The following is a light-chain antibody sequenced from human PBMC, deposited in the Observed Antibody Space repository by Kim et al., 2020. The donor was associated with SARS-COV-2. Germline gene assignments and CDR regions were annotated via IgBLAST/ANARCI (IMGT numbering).Light chain of an antibody. CDR1: QDTGRY. Sequence: AIRMTQSPSTLSASTGDSVTITCRASQDTGRYLAWYQQKSGRAPKLLIYAASTLQSGVPSTFSGSGSGTDFTLTISSLQSEDFATYYCQQYYNYPWTFGQGTKVDIK. CDR2: AAS. CDR3: QQYYNYPWT. V-gene: IGKV1-8*01. J-gene: IGKJ1*01.